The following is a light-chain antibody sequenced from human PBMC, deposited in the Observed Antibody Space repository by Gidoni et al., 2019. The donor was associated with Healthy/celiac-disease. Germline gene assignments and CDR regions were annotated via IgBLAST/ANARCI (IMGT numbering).Light chain of an antibody. J-gene: IGKJ3*01. Sequence: DIQLTQSPSFLSASVGDRVTITCRASQGISDYLSWYQQKPGKAPKLLIYAASTLQGGVPSRFSGSGSGTEFNLTISSLQPEEFASYSCQQLSRSPLTFGPGTKVDLK. CDR2: AAS. CDR3: QQLSRSPLT. CDR1: QGISDY. V-gene: IGKV1-9*01.